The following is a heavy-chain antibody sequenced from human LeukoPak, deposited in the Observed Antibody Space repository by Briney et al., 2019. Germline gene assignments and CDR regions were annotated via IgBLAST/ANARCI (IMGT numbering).Heavy chain of an antibody. CDR1: GFTFSSYA. J-gene: IGHJ4*02. CDR3: AKGAVAGTLFLFDY. Sequence: GGSLRLSCAASGFTFSSYAMSWVRLAPGKGLEWVSAISRSGGSTYYADSVKGRFTISRDNSKNTLYLQMNSLRAEDTAVYYCAKGAVAGTLFLFDYWGQGTLVTVSS. CDR2: ISRSGGST. D-gene: IGHD6-19*01. V-gene: IGHV3-23*01.